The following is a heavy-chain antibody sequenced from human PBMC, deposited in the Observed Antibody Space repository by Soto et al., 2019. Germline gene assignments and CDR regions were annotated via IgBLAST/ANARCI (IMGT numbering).Heavy chain of an antibody. V-gene: IGHV4-39*01. CDR3: ARVIVVVPAAMLAGGWFDP. CDR1: GGSISSSSYY. CDR2: IYYSGST. J-gene: IGHJ5*02. Sequence: SETLSLTCTVSGGSISSSSYYWGWIRQPPGKGLEWIGSIYYSGSTYYNPSLKSRVTISVDTSKNQFSLKLSSVTAADTAVYYCARVIVVVPAAMLAGGWFDPWGQGTLVTVSS. D-gene: IGHD2-2*01.